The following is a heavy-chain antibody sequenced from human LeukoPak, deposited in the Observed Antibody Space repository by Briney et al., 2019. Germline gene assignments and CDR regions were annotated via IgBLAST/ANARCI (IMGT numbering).Heavy chain of an antibody. CDR3: ARGIYASGNYYNFDY. Sequence: SETLSLTCTVSGSSIISYYWVWIRQSPGEGLEWIGNIYYSGNTFYNPSLKSRVTISVDTSKNQFSLNLSSVTAADTAVYYCARGIYASGNYYNFDYWGQGTLVTVSS. CDR1: GSSIISYY. V-gene: IGHV4-39*01. J-gene: IGHJ4*02. CDR2: IYYSGNT. D-gene: IGHD3-10*01.